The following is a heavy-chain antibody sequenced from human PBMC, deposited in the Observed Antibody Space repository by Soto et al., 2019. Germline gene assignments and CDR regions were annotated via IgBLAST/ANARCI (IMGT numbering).Heavy chain of an antibody. CDR2: INHSGST. V-gene: IGHV4-31*03. CDR1: GGSISSGGYY. CDR3: ARASSYYDSSGYLPPVRYYFAY. D-gene: IGHD3-22*01. Sequence: SETLSLTCTVSGGSISSGGYYWSWIRQHPGKGLEWIGEINHSGSTYYNPSLKSRVTISVDTSKNQFSLKLSSVTAADTAVYYCARASSYYDSSGYLPPVRYYFAYWGQGTLVTVSS. J-gene: IGHJ4*02.